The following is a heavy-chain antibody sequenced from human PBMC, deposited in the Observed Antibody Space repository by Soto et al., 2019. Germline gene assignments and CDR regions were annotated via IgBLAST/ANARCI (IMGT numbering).Heavy chain of an antibody. J-gene: IGHJ3*02. CDR2: VIPIIGEG. CDR3: ARPAVNDLDADSSAFDI. Sequence: QVQLVQSGAEVKEPGSSVKVSCKVSGGTFSSQTINWVRQVPGQGLEWMGSVIPIIGEGKYAQSFLGRVTFTADRSTSTAYMERSSLRSEDRAVYYCARPAVNDLDADSSAFDIWGQGTMVTVSS. CDR1: GGTFSSQT. D-gene: IGHD1-1*01. V-gene: IGHV1-69*02.